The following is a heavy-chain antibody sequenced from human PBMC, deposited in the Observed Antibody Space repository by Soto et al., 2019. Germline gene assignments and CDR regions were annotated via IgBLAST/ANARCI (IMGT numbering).Heavy chain of an antibody. D-gene: IGHD6-19*01. J-gene: IGHJ4*02. CDR3: ARGARSGWYGPFDY. CDR1: GFTFRHHA. CDR2: ISGSGAIT. Sequence: GGSLRLSCTASGFTFRHHAMSWIRQAPGKGLEWVSTISGSGAITHYADSVKGRFTISRDNSNDTLYLQMDNLRAEATATYYCARGARSGWYGPFDYWGEGTLVTVSS. V-gene: IGHV3-23*01.